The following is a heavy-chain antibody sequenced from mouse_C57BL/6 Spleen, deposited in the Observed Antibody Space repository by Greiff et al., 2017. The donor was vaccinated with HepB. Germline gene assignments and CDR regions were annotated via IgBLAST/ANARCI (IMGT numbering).Heavy chain of an antibody. CDR1: GFTFSSYA. Sequence: EVQRVESGEGLVKPGGSLKLSCAASGFTFSSYAMSWVRQTPEKRLEWVAYISSGGDYIYYADTVKGRFTISRDNARNTLYLQMSSLKSEDTAMYYCTRDRRYYGSSYVDAMDYWGQGTSVTVSS. CDR3: TRDRRYYGSSYVDAMDY. J-gene: IGHJ4*01. V-gene: IGHV5-9-1*02. D-gene: IGHD1-1*01. CDR2: ISSGGDYI.